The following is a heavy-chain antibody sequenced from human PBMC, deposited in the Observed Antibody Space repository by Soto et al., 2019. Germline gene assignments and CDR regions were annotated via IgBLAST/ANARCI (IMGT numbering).Heavy chain of an antibody. CDR1: GGSISSSSYY. CDR3: ARLRYSLRQPFDY. J-gene: IGHJ4*02. Sequence: SETLSLTCTVSGGSISSSSYYWGWIRQPPGKGLEWIGSIYYSGSTYYNPSLKSRVTISVDTSKNQFSLKLSSVTAADTAVYYCARLRYSLRQPFDYWGQGTLVTVSS. V-gene: IGHV4-39*01. D-gene: IGHD5-18*01. CDR2: IYYSGST.